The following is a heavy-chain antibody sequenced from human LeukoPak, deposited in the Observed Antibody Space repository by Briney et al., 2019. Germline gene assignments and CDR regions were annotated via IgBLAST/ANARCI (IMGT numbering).Heavy chain of an antibody. J-gene: IGHJ5*02. D-gene: IGHD5-18*01. CDR2: MSSSGSTI. Sequence: LRLSCCGSGFTFSDYNKNWIRQAPGAALDWVSYMSSSGSTICYADSVKGRFTISRDNGKNSLSLQMNSLRAEDTAVYYCARVEYIYGYGSWGQGTLVTVSS. V-gene: IGHV3-11*01. CDR1: GFTFSDYN. CDR3: ARVEYIYGYGS.